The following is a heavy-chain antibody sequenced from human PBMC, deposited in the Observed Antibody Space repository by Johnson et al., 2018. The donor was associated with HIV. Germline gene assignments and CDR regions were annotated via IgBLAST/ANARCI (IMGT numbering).Heavy chain of an antibody. CDR2: IWYDGSNK. D-gene: IGHD6-13*01. CDR3: AKDEAQTLASAGRDAFDI. V-gene: IGHV3-30*02. CDR1: GFTFSNAW. Sequence: QVRLVESGGGLVKPGGSLRLSCAASGFTFSNAWMSWVRQAPGKGLEWVAVIWYDGSNKYYADSVRGRFTISRDNSKNTLYLQMNGLRPEDTAVYYCAKDEAQTLASAGRDAFDIWGQGTMVIVSS. J-gene: IGHJ3*02.